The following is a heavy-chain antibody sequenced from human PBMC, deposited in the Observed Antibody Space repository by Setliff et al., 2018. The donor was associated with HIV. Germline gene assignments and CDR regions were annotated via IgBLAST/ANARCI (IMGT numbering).Heavy chain of an antibody. CDR3: ARHPSMVRGIIKNGFDY. D-gene: IGHD3-10*01. V-gene: IGHV4-39*01. CDR1: GGSIISGGSF. CDR2: IYYSGNT. Sequence: PSETLSLTCTVSGGSIISGGSFWTWIRQHPGKGLEWIGYIYYSGNTYYNPSLKSRVNISVDTSKNHFSLNLGSVTAADTALYYCARHPSMVRGIIKNGFDYWGQGTLVTVSS. J-gene: IGHJ4*02.